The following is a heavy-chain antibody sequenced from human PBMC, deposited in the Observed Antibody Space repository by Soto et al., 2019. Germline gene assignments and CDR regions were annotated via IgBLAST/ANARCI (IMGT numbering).Heavy chain of an antibody. CDR3: ARERPDGARLDP. D-gene: IGHD6-6*01. Sequence: QVQLQESGPGLVKPSQTLSLTCTVSGGSISSGDYYWSWIRQPPGKGLEWIGYIYHSGSTYYNPSLKSRVTISVDTSKNQFSLKLSSLTAADTAVHYCARERPDGARLDPWGQGTLVTVSS. CDR1: GGSISSGDYY. J-gene: IGHJ5*02. V-gene: IGHV4-30-4*01. CDR2: IYHSGST.